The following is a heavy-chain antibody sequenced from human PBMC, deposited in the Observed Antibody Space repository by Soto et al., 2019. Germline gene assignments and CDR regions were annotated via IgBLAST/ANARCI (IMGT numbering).Heavy chain of an antibody. V-gene: IGHV4-39*01. CDR1: GGSISSSSYY. Sequence: SETLSLTCTVSGGSISSSSYYWGWIRQPPGKGLEWIGSIYYSGSTYYNPSLKSRVTISVDTSKNQFSLKLSSVTAADTAVYYCARGGYDFWSGYGTNYYYYDGMDVWGQGNTVT. D-gene: IGHD3-3*01. J-gene: IGHJ6*02. CDR3: ARGGYDFWSGYGTNYYYYDGMDV. CDR2: IYYSGST.